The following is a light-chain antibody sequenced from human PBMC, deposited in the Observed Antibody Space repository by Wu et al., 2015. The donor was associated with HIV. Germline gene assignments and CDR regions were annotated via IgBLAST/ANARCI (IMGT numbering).Light chain of an antibody. CDR3: QQYSSYSAWT. V-gene: IGKV1-5*03. CDR1: ESLNNR. J-gene: IGKJ1*01. Sequence: DIQMTQSPSTLSASVGERVTMTCRASESLNNRLAGYQQKPGKAPQLLIYWASTLERGAPSRFSGSGSETEFTLTITSLQPDDFATYYCQQYSSYSAWTFGQGTKVEIK. CDR2: WAS.